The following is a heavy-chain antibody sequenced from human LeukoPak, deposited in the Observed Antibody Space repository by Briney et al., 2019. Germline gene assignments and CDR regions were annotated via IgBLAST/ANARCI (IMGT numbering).Heavy chain of an antibody. D-gene: IGHD1-26*01. CDR3: ARDGPLVTRKYYYYYYMDV. CDR2: IKDDGSEQ. CDR1: GLTFSRYW. Sequence: PGGSLRLSCAASGLTFSRYWMTWVRQVPGKGLEWVASIKDDGSEQPYVDSVKGRFTISRDNAKSSLYLQMNSLRTEDTAVYYCARDGPLVTRKYYYYYYMDVWGNGTTVTVSS. V-gene: IGHV3-7*01. J-gene: IGHJ6*03.